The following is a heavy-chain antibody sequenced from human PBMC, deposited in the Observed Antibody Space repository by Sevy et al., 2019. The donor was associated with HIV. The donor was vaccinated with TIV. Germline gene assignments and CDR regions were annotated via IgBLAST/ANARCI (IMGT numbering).Heavy chain of an antibody. CDR2: FGTAAGVT. J-gene: IGHJ4*02. V-gene: IGHV3-48*02. CDR3: ARCPWHYSIDY. Sequence: GGSLRLSCAASGFTFNTYSLIWVRQTPGKGLEWLSFFGTAAGVTYYADSVKGRFTISRDNAKNSLYLQMNSLRDEDKAVYYCARCPWHYSIDYWGQGTLVTVSS. D-gene: IGHD2-21*01. CDR1: GFTFNTYS.